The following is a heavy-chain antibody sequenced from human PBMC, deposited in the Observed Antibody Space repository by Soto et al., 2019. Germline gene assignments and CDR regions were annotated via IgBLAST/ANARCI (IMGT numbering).Heavy chain of an antibody. CDR3: ARGDYSNWAAAYYMDV. CDR1: GYTFTSYD. Sequence: GASVDVSCKASGYTFTSYDINWVRQATGQGLEWMGWMNPNSGNTGYAQKFQGRVTMTRNTSISTAYMELSSLRSEDTAVYYCARGDYSNWAAAYYMDVWGKGTTVTVSS. J-gene: IGHJ6*03. V-gene: IGHV1-8*01. CDR2: MNPNSGNT. D-gene: IGHD4-4*01.